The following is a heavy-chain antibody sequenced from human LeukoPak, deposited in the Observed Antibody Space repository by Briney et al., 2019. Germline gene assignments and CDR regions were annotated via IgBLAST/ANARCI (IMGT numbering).Heavy chain of an antibody. D-gene: IGHD3-22*01. CDR1: GFTFSSYW. CDR3: ARGRFYYDSSGYYSYYYYMHV. CDR2: IKQDGSEK. Sequence: GGSLRLSCAASGFTFSSYWMTWVRQAPGKGLEWVANIKQDGSEKYYVDSVKGRFTISRDNAKSSLYLQMNSLRAEDTAVYYCARGRFYYDSSGYYSYYYYMHVWDKGTTVTVSS. V-gene: IGHV3-7*01. J-gene: IGHJ6*03.